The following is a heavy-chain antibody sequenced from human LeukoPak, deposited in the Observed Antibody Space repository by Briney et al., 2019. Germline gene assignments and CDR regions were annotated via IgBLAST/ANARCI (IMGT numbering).Heavy chain of an antibody. CDR2: LYSDGNT. CDR3: ARGVEPLAANTLAY. Sequence: PGGSLRLSCAASGFTVITNDMTWVRQAPGKGLEWVSALYSDGNTKYADSVQGRFTISRDNSKNTLYLEMNSLSADDRAVYYCARGVEPLAANTLAYWGQGTLVTVSS. J-gene: IGHJ4*02. V-gene: IGHV3-53*01. CDR1: GFTVITND. D-gene: IGHD1-14*01.